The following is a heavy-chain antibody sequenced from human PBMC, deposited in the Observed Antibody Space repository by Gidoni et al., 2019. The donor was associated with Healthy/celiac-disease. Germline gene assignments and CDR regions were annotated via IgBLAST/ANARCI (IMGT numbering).Heavy chain of an antibody. J-gene: IGHJ4*02. Sequence: EVQLLESGGGLVQPGGSLRLSCARSGFTFSSYAMSWVRQAPGKGLEWVSAISGSGGSTYYADSVKGRFTISRDNSKNTLYLQMNSLRAEDTAVYYCAKDRNAITMIVVVSELDYWGQGTLVTVSS. CDR1: GFTFSSYA. D-gene: IGHD3-22*01. V-gene: IGHV3-23*01. CDR2: ISGSGGST. CDR3: AKDRNAITMIVVVSELDY.